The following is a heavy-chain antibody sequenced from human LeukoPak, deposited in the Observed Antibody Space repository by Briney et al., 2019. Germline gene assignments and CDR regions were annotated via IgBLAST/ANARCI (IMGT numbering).Heavy chain of an antibody. CDR2: INPKTGGT. Sequence: ASVKVSCKASGYTFTDSYMHWVRQAPGQGLEWMGWINPKTGGTNYAQKIQGRVTMTRDKSIRTGYMELNSLRSDDTDVYYCARDGRLTIFVRGIITEGSPPKNWGQGTLVTVSS. CDR3: ARDGRLTIFVRGIITEGSPPKN. D-gene: IGHD3-10*01. V-gene: IGHV1-2*02. CDR1: GYTFTDSY. J-gene: IGHJ4*02.